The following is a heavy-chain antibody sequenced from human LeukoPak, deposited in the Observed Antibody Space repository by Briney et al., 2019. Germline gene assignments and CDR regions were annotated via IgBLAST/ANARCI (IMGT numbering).Heavy chain of an antibody. CDR3: ASSITVTITYFDY. CDR2: INPNSGGT. CDR1: GYTFTGYY. D-gene: IGHD4-17*01. Sequence: ASVKVSCKASGYTFTGYYMHWVRQAPGQGLELMGWINPNSGGTNYAQKFQGRVTMTRDTSISTAYMELSRLRSDDTAVYYCASSITVTITYFDYWGQGTLVTVSS. V-gene: IGHV1-2*02. J-gene: IGHJ4*02.